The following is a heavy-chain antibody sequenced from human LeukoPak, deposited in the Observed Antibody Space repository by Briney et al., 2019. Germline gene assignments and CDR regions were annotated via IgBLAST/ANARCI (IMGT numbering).Heavy chain of an antibody. J-gene: IGHJ6*03. CDR1: GYTLTELS. V-gene: IGHV1-24*01. CDR2: FDPEDGET. Sequence: ASVKVSCKVSGYTLTELSMHWVRQAPGKGLEWIGGFDPEDGETIYAQKFQGRVTMTEDTSTDTAYMELSSLRSEDTAVYYCATAPTSIAAAGAYYYMDVWGKGTTVTVSS. D-gene: IGHD6-13*01. CDR3: ATAPTSIAAAGAYYYMDV.